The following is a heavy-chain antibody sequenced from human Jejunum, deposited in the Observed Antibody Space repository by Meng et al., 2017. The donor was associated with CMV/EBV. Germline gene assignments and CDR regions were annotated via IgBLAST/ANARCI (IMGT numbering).Heavy chain of an antibody. V-gene: IGHV4-39*07. CDR1: GDSISSSNYY. CDR3: ARGLSTSSSGY. J-gene: IGHJ4*02. Sequence: QLRLQESGPERVKPSETLSPLCTVSGDSISSSNYYWGWIRQSPGKGLEWIGSIYYTGSTYYNPSLKSRLTISIDTSKNQFSLKLSSVTAADTAIYYCARGLSTSSSGYWGQGTLVSLL. CDR2: IYYTGST. D-gene: IGHD6-6*01.